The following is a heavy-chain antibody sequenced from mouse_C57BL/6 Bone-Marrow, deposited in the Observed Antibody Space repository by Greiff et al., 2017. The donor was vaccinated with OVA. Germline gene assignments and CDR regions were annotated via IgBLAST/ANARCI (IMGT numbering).Heavy chain of an antibody. Sequence: VQLQQSGPELVKPGASVKISCKASGYTFTDYYMNWVKQSHGKSLEWIGDINPNNGGTSYKQKLKGKATLSFDKSSSKAYMELRRLTSEDSAVYYCGVYYGFAYWGQGTLVTVSA. J-gene: IGHJ3*01. CDR3: GVYYGFAY. V-gene: IGHV1-26*01. CDR2: INPNNGGT. CDR1: GYTFTDYY. D-gene: IGHD1-1*01.